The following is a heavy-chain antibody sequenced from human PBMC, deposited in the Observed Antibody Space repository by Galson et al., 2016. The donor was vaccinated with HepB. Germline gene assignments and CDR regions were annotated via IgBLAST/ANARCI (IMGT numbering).Heavy chain of an antibody. D-gene: IGHD3-10*01. CDR3: AKWGGVGGAYHLD. CDR2: IYHSGST. CDR1: GDSISSSYW. Sequence: SETLSLTCAVSGDSISSSYWWSWVRQPPGKGLEWIGEIYHSGSTNYNPSIKSRVTISVDKSKNQFSLKLSSVTAADTAVYYCAKWGGVGGAYHLDWGQGTLVTVSS. J-gene: IGHJ4*02. V-gene: IGHV4-4*02.